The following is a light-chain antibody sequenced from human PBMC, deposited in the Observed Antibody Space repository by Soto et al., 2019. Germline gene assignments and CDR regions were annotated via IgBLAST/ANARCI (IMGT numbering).Light chain of an antibody. CDR2: EDN. CDR3: QSYSSSNQV. V-gene: IGLV6-57*02. CDR1: GGGIATNS. Sequence: QSVSESPGKTVTISYTGSGGGIATNSVQWCQQRPGSVPTTVIYEDNQRPSGVPDRFSGSIDNSSNSASLTVSPLKTEDEADYYCQSYSSSNQVFGGGTKLTVL. J-gene: IGLJ3*02.